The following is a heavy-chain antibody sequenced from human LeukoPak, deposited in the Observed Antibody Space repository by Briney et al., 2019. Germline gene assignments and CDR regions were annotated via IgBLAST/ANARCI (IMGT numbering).Heavy chain of an antibody. CDR1: GGSFSGYY. Sequence: SETLSLTCAVYGGSFSGYYWSWIRQPPGKGLEWIGEINHSGSTNYSPSLKSRVTISVDTSKNQFSLKLSSVTAADTAVYYCARGITTDLRFGSGSYKRWFDPWGQGTLVTVSS. D-gene: IGHD3-10*01. CDR2: INHSGST. CDR3: ARGITTDLRFGSGSYKRWFDP. V-gene: IGHV4-34*01. J-gene: IGHJ5*02.